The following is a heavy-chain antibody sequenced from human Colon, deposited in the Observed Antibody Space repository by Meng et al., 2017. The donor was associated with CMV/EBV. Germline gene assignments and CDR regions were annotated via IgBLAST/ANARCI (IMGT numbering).Heavy chain of an antibody. D-gene: IGHD3-3*01. J-gene: IGHJ6*02. V-gene: IGHV3-21*04. CDR2: FSRGFT. CDR3: VRGSDFRYGMDV. CDR1: GFSFSSDT. Sequence: GESLKISCAASGFSFSSDTMNWVRQAPGKGLEWVSSFSRGFTYYSDSVKGRFIISRDNAQDAVHLQLNSLRADDTAVYYCVRGSDFRYGMDVWGQGTKVTVSS.